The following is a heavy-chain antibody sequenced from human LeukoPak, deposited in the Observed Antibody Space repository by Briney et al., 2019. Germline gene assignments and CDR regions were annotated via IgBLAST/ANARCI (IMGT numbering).Heavy chain of an antibody. J-gene: IGHJ4*02. Sequence: GGSLRLSCAASGFTFSSYAMSWVRQAPGKGLEWVSYISSSSSTIYYADSVKGRFTISRDNAKNSLYLQMNSLRAEDTAVYYCARYRVVPAASSYFDYWGQGTLVTVSS. CDR2: ISSSSSTI. D-gene: IGHD2-2*01. CDR3: ARYRVVPAASSYFDY. CDR1: GFTFSSYA. V-gene: IGHV3-48*04.